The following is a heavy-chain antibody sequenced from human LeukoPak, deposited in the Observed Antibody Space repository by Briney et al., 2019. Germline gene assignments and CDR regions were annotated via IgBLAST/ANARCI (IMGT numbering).Heavy chain of an antibody. D-gene: IGHD3-22*01. CDR1: GFTVSSNY. V-gene: IGHV3-53*01. CDR2: IYSNGSR. CDR3: ARDTLFYCGSSGYSAS. J-gene: IGHJ5*02. Sequence: AVSLSFSCAASGFTVSSNYMNWVRQAPGKGLEWVSMIYSNGSRYYADAVKVRFRISRDNYTNTLHFHMNLITAADTAAYYCARDTLFYCGSSGYSASWGQGTLVTVSS.